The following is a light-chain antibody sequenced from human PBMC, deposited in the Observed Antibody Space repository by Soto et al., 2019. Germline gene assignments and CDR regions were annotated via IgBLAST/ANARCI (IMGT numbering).Light chain of an antibody. Sequence: EIVLTQSPATLSLSPGERATLSCRASQSVSSYLAWYQQKPGQAPRLLIYGTSNRATGIPARFSGSGSGTDFTLNISSLEPEDFAVYYCQQHSNWPLTFGGGTKVEIK. CDR2: GTS. V-gene: IGKV3-11*01. CDR3: QQHSNWPLT. J-gene: IGKJ4*01. CDR1: QSVSSY.